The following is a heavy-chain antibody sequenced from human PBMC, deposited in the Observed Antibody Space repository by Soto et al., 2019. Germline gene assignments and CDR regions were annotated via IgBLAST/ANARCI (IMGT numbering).Heavy chain of an antibody. CDR2: MNPGSGDT. CDR1: GYTFTNND. D-gene: IGHD5-18*01. V-gene: IGHV1-8*01. CDR3: ARMASFGSLNWFDP. J-gene: IGHJ5*01. Sequence: ASVKVSCKASGYTFTNNDVTWGRQATGQGLEWMGWMNPGSGDTGYAQKFQGRVTMTRDISIATAYMELSSLRSEDTAIYYCARMASFGSLNWFDPWGQGTPVTVSS.